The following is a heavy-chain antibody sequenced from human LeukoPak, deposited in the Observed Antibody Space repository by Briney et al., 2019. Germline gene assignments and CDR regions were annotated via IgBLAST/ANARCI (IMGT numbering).Heavy chain of an antibody. J-gene: IGHJ4*02. CDR2: INHSGST. CDR1: GGSFSGYY. CDR3: ARGRRDIVVVPAARRTTSFDY. D-gene: IGHD2-2*01. Sequence: SETLSLTCAVYGGSFSGYYWSWIRQPPGKGLEWIGEINHSGSTNYNPSLKSRVTISVDTSKNQFSLRLSSVTAADTAVYYCARGRRDIVVVPAARRTTSFDYWGQGTLVTVSS. V-gene: IGHV4-34*01.